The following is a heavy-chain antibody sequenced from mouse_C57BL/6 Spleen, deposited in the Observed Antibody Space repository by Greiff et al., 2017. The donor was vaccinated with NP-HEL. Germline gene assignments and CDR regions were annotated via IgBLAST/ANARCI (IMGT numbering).Heavy chain of an antibody. Sequence: VQLQQPVAELVRPGASVKLSCTASGFNIKNTYMHWVKQRPEQGLEWIGRIDPANGNTKYVPKFQGKATITADTSSNTAYLQLSSLTSEDTAIYYCARELYYDYGGFAYWGQGTLVTVSA. V-gene: IGHV14-3*01. CDR2: IDPANGNT. D-gene: IGHD2-4*01. J-gene: IGHJ3*01. CDR3: ARELYYDYGGFAY. CDR1: GFNIKNTY.